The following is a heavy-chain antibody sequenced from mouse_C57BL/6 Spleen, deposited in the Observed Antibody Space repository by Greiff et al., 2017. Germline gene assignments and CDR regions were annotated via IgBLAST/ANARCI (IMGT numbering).Heavy chain of an antibody. D-gene: IGHD3-2*02. CDR3: ARSDSSGYPCDY. J-gene: IGHJ2*01. CDR1: GYTFTSYW. Sequence: QVQLQQPGAELVKPGASVKLSCKASGYTFTSYWMQWVKQRPGQGLEWIGEIDPADSYTNYNQKFKGKATLTVDTSSSTAYMQLSSLTSEDSAVYYCARSDSSGYPCDYWGQGTTLTVSS. CDR2: IDPADSYT. V-gene: IGHV1-50*01.